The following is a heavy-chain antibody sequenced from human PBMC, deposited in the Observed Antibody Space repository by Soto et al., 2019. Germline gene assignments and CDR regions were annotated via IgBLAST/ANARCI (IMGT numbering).Heavy chain of an antibody. D-gene: IGHD6-6*01. CDR3: AKDPGPFIAARPNFWVY. CDR1: GGTFSSYA. V-gene: IGHV1-69*01. Sequence: QVQLVQSGAEVKKPGSSVKVSCKASGGTFSSYAMSWVRQAPGQGLEWMGGIIPIFGTANYAQKFQGRVTITADEATSTAYMELSSLRSEDTAVYYCAKDPGPFIAARPNFWVYWGQGTLVTVSS. J-gene: IGHJ4*02. CDR2: IIPIFGTA.